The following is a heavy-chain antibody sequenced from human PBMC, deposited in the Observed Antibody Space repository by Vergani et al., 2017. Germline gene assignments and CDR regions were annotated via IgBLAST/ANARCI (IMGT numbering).Heavy chain of an antibody. D-gene: IGHD4-17*01. J-gene: IGHJ4*02. V-gene: IGHV4-59*01. CDR2: IYYSGST. CDR3: ARASTVTTTAFDY. CDR1: GGSISSYY. Sequence: QVQLQESGPGLVKPSETLSLTCTVSGGSISSYYWSWIRQPPGKGLEWIGYIYYSGSTNYNPSLKSRVTISVDTSKNQFSLKLRSVTGADTAVYYCARASTVTTTAFDYWGQGTLVTVSS.